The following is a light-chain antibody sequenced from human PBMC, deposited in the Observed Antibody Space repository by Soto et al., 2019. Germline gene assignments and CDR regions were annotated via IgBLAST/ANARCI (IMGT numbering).Light chain of an antibody. CDR2: DAS. CDR1: QSVSTY. J-gene: IGKJ1*01. Sequence: EIVLTQSPATLSLSPGERATLSCRASQSVSTYLAWYQQTPGRPPRPLIYDASKRAPGIPARFSGSGSGTDFTLTVSSLEPEDFAVYYCQQSSNWQGTFGRGTRVDIK. V-gene: IGKV3-11*01. CDR3: QQSSNWQGT.